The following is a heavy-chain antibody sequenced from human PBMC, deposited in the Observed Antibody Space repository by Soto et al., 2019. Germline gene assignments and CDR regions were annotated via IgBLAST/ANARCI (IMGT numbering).Heavy chain of an antibody. D-gene: IGHD3-22*01. CDR1: GDSISSGGYY. CDR2: IYYSGTT. Sequence: SETLSLTCTVSGDSISSGGYYWSWIRQHPAKGLEWIGYIYYSGTTYYNPSLESRVTISADTSENQFSLKVNSVTVADTAVYYCASTYYTGSSGPFDYWGQGALVTVSS. CDR3: ASTYYTGSSGPFDY. V-gene: IGHV4-31*03. J-gene: IGHJ4*02.